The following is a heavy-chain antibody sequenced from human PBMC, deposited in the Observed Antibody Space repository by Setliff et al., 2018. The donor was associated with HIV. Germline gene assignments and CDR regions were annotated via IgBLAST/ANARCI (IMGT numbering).Heavy chain of an antibody. V-gene: IGHV3-21*01. D-gene: IGHD5-18*01. CDR3: ARYNYGYRWYLDL. J-gene: IGHJ2*01. Sequence: LRLSCTASGFTFSTYSMNWVRQAPGKGLEWVSSITSSGTYTYYADSVKGRFTISRDNSKNTLYLQMNSLRAEDTAVYYCARYNYGYRWYLDLWGRGTLVTVSS. CDR2: ITSSGTYT. CDR1: GFTFSTYS.